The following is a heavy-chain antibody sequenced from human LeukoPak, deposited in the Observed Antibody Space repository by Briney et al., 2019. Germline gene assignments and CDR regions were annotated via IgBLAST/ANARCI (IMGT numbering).Heavy chain of an antibody. V-gene: IGHV3-21*01. Sequence: GGSLRLSCAAPGFAFSNYTMNWVRQAPGKGLEWVSSISSSSSYIHYADSVKGRFSISRDNAKNSLYLQMNSLRAEDTAVYYCARDRNYDGSVYYEDDYFDYWGQGTLVTVSS. CDR3: ARDRNYDGSVYYEDDYFDY. CDR1: GFAFSNYT. J-gene: IGHJ4*02. CDR2: ISSSSSYI. D-gene: IGHD3-22*01.